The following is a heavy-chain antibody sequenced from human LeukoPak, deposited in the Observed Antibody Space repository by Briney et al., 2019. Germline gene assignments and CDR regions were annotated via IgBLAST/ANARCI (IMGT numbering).Heavy chain of an antibody. CDR3: ARXYDCSXSXCYTXFXL. CDR1: DGSFSGYY. D-gene: IGHD2-2*02. CDR2: INDSGST. J-gene: IGHJ4*02. V-gene: IGHV4-34*01. Sequence: SETLSLTCAVYDGSFSGYYWSWIRQPSGKGLEWIGEINDSGSTNYNPSLKSRFTISVDTSKNQFSLKLSFVTAADTAVYYCARXYDCSXSXCYTXFXLWGQGT.